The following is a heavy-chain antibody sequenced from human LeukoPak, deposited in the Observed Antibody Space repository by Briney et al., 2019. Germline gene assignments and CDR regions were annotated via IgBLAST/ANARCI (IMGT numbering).Heavy chain of an antibody. CDR3: AADHRIAAAGIIRVY. V-gene: IGHV1-58*01. CDR2: IVVGSGNT. Sequence: SVKVSCEASGFTFTSSAVQWVRQARGQRLEWIGWIVVGSGNTNYAQKFQERVTITRDMSTSTAYMELSSLRSEDTAVYYCAADHRIAAAGIIRVYWGQGTLVTVSS. D-gene: IGHD6-13*01. J-gene: IGHJ4*02. CDR1: GFTFTSSA.